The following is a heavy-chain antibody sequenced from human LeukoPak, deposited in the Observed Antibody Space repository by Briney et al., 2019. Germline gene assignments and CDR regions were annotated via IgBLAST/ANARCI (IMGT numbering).Heavy chain of an antibody. Sequence: GGSLRLSCAASGFTVSSNYMSWVGQAPGKGLEWVSVIYSGGSTYYADSVKGRFTISRDNSKNTLYLQMNSLRAEDTAVYYCARGYYYDSSGSDYWGQGTLVTVSS. J-gene: IGHJ4*02. CDR2: IYSGGST. V-gene: IGHV3-53*01. CDR3: ARGYYYDSSGSDY. CDR1: GFTVSSNY. D-gene: IGHD3-22*01.